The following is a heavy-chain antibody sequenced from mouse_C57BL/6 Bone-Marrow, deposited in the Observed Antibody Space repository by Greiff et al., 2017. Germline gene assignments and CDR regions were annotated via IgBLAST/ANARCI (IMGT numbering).Heavy chain of an antibody. D-gene: IGHD2-1*01. J-gene: IGHJ4*01. Sequence: VQLQQSGAELVKPGASVKLSCTASGFNIKDYYMHWVKQRTEQGLEWIGRIDPEDGENKYAPKFQGKATITADTSSNTAYLQLSSLTSEDTAVYYCASNGNWEAMDYWGQGTSVTVSS. CDR3: ASNGNWEAMDY. CDR1: GFNIKDYY. CDR2: IDPEDGEN. V-gene: IGHV14-2*01.